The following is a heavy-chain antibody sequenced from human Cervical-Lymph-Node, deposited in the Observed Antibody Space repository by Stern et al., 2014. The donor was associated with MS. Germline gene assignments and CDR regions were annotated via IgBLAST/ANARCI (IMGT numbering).Heavy chain of an antibody. J-gene: IGHJ4*02. CDR1: GGTFNTFD. V-gene: IGHV1-69*01. CDR3: TRHQGGIAAF. Sequence: QVQLVQYGAEVRQPGSSMKVSCKASGGTFNTFDISWVRQTPGQGLEWLGGITPLIGTTNYARNFQGRYAIAADGSATTSYMEMSNLTSEDTALYYCTRHQGGIAAFWGQGTLVTVSS. CDR2: ITPLIGTT. D-gene: IGHD6-13*01.